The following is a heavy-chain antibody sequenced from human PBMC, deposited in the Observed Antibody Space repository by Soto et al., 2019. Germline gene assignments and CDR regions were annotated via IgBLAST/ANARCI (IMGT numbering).Heavy chain of an antibody. CDR2: IWYDGSQK. V-gene: IGHV3-33*01. Sequence: QVQLVESGGGVVQPERSLRLSCAASGVTFSTYGIHWVRQAPGKGLEWVAVIWYDGSQKYYADSVRGRFTISRDNSKNTVYLQMNRLRAEDTAVYYCEGRGDPLHIWGQGTIVTVS. CDR1: GVTFSTYG. CDR3: EGRGDPLHI. J-gene: IGHJ3*02.